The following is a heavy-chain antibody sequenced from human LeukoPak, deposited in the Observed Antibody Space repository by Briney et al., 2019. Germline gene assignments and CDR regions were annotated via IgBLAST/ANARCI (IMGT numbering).Heavy chain of an antibody. CDR1: GLTVSSSY. V-gene: IGHV3-53*01. D-gene: IGHD2/OR15-2a*01. CDR3: ARNILFAFDI. J-gene: IGHJ3*02. Sequence: PGGSLRLSCAASGLTVSSSYMSWVRQAPGKGLEWVSIIYNDGSTHYADSMKGRFTISRDSSKNTLYLQVNSLRAEDTAMYYCARNILFAFDIWGQGTMVTVSS. CDR2: IYNDGST.